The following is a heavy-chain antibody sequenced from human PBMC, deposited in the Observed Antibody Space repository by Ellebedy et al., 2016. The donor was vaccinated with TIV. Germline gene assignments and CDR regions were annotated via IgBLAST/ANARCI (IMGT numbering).Heavy chain of an antibody. CDR1: GYTFTGYY. Sequence: AASVKVSCKASGYTFTGYYIHWVRQAPGQGLEWMSWINPNNGDTAFAQSLQGRVTMTTDTSISTAYMELSSLTSDDTDVYYCVRDLTNPLKGDYWGQGTLVTVS. V-gene: IGHV1-2*02. J-gene: IGHJ4*02. D-gene: IGHD1-14*01. CDR3: VRDLTNPLKGDY. CDR2: INPNNGDT.